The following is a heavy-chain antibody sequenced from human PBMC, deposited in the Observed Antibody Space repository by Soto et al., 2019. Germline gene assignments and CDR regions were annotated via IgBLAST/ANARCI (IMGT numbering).Heavy chain of an antibody. CDR1: GFTFSSYA. CDR2: ISGSGGST. V-gene: IGHV3-23*01. D-gene: IGHD6-13*01. J-gene: IGHJ4*02. Sequence: GGSLRLSCAASGFTFSSYAMSWVRQAPGKGLEWVSAISGSGGSTYYADSVKGRFTISRDNSKNTLYLQMNSLRAEDTAVYYCAKDREYWDLIAAAGVLDYWGQGTLVTVSS. CDR3: AKDREYWDLIAAAGVLDY.